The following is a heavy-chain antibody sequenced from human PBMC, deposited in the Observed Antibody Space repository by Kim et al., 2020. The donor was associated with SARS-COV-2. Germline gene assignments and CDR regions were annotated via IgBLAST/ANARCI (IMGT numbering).Heavy chain of an antibody. D-gene: IGHD3-9*01. J-gene: IGHJ4*02. CDR3: AKVGYDWSIDY. Sequence: GGSLRLSCAASGFSFSNNWMYWVRQAPGKGLVWVSRIDIDGSITNYADSVKGRFIISRDNGKNTLYLQMKSLRAEDTAVYYCAKVGYDWSIDYWGQGTLVTVSS. V-gene: IGHV3-74*01. CDR1: GFSFSNNW. CDR2: IDIDGSIT.